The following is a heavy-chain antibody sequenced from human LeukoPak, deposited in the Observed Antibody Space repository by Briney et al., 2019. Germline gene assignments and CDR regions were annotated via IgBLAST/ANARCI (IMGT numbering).Heavy chain of an antibody. CDR1: GRSISSYY. V-gene: IGHV4-4*07. D-gene: IGHD3-3*01. J-gene: IGHJ4*02. CDR3: ARYGTDYDFWSGYYYFDY. Sequence: PSETLSLTCTVSGRSISSYYWSWIRQPAGKGLEGIGRIYTSGSTNYNPSLKSRVTISVHTSKNQFSLKLSSVTAADTAVYYCARYGTDYDFWSGYYYFDYWGQGTLVTVSS. CDR2: IYTSGST.